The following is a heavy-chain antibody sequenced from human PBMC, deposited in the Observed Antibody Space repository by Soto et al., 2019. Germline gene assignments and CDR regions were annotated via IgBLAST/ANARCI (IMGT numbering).Heavy chain of an antibody. CDR1: GGSISSYY. J-gene: IGHJ4*02. D-gene: IGHD1-26*01. Sequence: TLSLTCAVSGGSISSYYWSWIRQPPGKGLEWIGYIYYSGSTNYNPSLKSRVTISVDTSKNQFSLKLSSVTAADTAVYYCAGSIVGATTLDYWGQGTQVTVSS. CDR2: IYYSGST. V-gene: IGHV4-59*01. CDR3: AGSIVGATTLDY.